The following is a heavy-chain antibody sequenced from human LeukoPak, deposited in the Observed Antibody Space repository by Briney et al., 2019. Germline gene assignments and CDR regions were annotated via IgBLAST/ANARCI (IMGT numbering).Heavy chain of an antibody. CDR2: INTNTGNP. J-gene: IGHJ4*02. D-gene: IGHD2-2*01. CDR1: GYTLTNYA. V-gene: IGHV7-4-1*02. CDR3: ARVQVYCSTTSCYPHY. Sequence: ASVKVSCKASGYTLTNYALNWVRQAPGQGLEWMGWINTNTGNPTYAQGFTGRFVFSLDTSVNTAYLQISSLKAEDTAIYYCARVQVYCSTTSCYPHYWGQGTLVTVSS.